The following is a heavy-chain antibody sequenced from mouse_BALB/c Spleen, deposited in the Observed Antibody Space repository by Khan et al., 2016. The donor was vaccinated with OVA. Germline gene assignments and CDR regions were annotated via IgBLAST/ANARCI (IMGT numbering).Heavy chain of an antibody. J-gene: IGHJ1*01. D-gene: IGHD2-1*01. CDR2: INTYTGEP. Sequence: QIQLVQSGPELKKPGETVKISCKASGYTFTNYGMNWVKQAPGKGLKWMGWINTYTGEPTYADDFKGRFAFSLETSASTAYLQINNLKNEDTATYFWARNGNYWYCDVWGAGTTVTVSS. V-gene: IGHV9-3-1*01. CDR1: GYTFTNYG. CDR3: ARNGNYWYCDV.